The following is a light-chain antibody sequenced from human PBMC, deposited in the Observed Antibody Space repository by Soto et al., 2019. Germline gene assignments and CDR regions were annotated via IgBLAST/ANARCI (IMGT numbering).Light chain of an antibody. Sequence: DIQMTQSPSPLSASVGDRVTITCRAGQSISTYLNWYQQKPGKAPKLLIYGASSLQSGVPSRFSGSGSGTDFTLTISSLQPEDFATYYCQQSYSTPRWTFGQGTKVDIK. CDR3: QQSYSTPRWT. V-gene: IGKV1-39*01. CDR2: GAS. CDR1: QSISTY. J-gene: IGKJ1*01.